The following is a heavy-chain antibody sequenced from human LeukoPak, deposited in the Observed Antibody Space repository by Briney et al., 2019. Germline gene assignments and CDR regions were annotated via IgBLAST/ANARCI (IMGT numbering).Heavy chain of an antibody. J-gene: IGHJ6*03. Sequence: ASVKVSCKASGYTFTSYGISWVRQAPGQGLEWMGWISGYNGNTNYAQRLQDRVTMTTDTSTSTAYMELRSLRSDGTAVYYCARRSHIVVGGDFYYYYMDIWSKGTTVTVSS. CDR1: GYTFTSYG. CDR3: ARRSHIVVGGDFYYYYMDI. V-gene: IGHV1-18*01. D-gene: IGHD2-21*01. CDR2: ISGYNGNT.